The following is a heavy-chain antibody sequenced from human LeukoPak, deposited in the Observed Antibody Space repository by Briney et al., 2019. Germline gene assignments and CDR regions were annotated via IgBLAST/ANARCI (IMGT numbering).Heavy chain of an antibody. CDR2: ISSSGSTI. CDR3: ARVHCSSTSCYRGHFDY. D-gene: IGHD2-2*02. J-gene: IGHJ4*02. Sequence: GGSLRLSCAASGFTFSDYYMSWIRQAPGKGLEWVSYISSSGSTIYYADSVKGRFTISRDNAKNSLHLQMNSLRAEDTALYYCARVHCSSTSCYRGHFDYWGQGTLVTVSS. CDR1: GFTFSDYY. V-gene: IGHV3-11*01.